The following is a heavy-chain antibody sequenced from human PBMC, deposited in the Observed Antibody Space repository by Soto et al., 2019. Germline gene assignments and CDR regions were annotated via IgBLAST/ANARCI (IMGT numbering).Heavy chain of an antibody. V-gene: IGHV3-15*01. J-gene: IGHJ4*02. D-gene: IGHD3-22*01. Sequence: GGSLRLSCAASGFAFSSAWMSWVRQAPGKGLEWVGRLKSEAAGGTTDYAAPVKGRFTISRDDSKNTLYLQMNSLKTDDAAVYYCSYDSSRGDYWGLGTLVTVSS. CDR1: GFAFSSAW. CDR2: LKSEAAGGTT. CDR3: SYDSSRGDY.